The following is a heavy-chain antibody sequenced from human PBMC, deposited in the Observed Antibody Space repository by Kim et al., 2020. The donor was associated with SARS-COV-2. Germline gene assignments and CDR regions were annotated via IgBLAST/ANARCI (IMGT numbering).Heavy chain of an antibody. CDR1: GFNFSAYT. Sequence: GGSLRLSCAASGFNFSAYTMNWVRQAPGKGLEWVSSTSPTHAFLYYTDSVKGRFTISRDNAKNSLYLQMNSLRAEDTALYYCAREYCIGGTCYSGILDSWGQGTVVTVSS. CDR3: AREYCIGGTCYSGILDS. J-gene: IGHJ5*01. CDR2: TSPTHAFL. D-gene: IGHD2-15*01. V-gene: IGHV3-21*01.